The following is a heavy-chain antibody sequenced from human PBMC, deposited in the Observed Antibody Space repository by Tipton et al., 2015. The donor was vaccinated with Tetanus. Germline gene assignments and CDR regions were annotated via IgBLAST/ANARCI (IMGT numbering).Heavy chain of an antibody. D-gene: IGHD3-9*01. J-gene: IGHJ4*02. CDR2: INYDGSIT. V-gene: IGHV3-74*01. Sequence: SLRLSCAASGFTFSGFWMVWVRRAPGKGLVWVSRINYDGSITHYADSVKGRFSISRDNGKNTLFLQMNSLRADDTAVYYCGRERYAMGAYWGQGVLVTVSS. CDR3: GRERYAMGAY. CDR1: GFTFSGFW.